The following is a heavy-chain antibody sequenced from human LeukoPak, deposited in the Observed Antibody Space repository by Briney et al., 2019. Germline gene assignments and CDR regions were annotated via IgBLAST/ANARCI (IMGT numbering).Heavy chain of an antibody. J-gene: IGHJ4*02. V-gene: IGHV3-48*03. D-gene: IGHD6-13*01. CDR1: GFTFSSYE. Sequence: GGSLRLSCAASGFTFSSYEMNWVRQAPGKGLEWVSYISSSGSTIYYADSVKGRFTISRDNAKNSLYLQMNSLRAEDTAVYYCAREIGYSSSWYRPSPFDYWGQGTLVTVSS. CDR3: AREIGYSSSWYRPSPFDY. CDR2: ISSSGSTI.